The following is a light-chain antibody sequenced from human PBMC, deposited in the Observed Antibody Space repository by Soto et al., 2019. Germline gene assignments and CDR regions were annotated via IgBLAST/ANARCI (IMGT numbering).Light chain of an antibody. Sequence: QSALTQPPSASGSPGQSVTISCTGTSSDVGGYNYVSWYQQHPGKAPKLMIYEVSKRPSGVPDRFSGSKSGNTASLTVSGLQAEEAADYYCSSYAGSNNFGVFGGGTKVTVL. CDR1: SSDVGGYNY. V-gene: IGLV2-8*01. J-gene: IGLJ3*02. CDR2: EVS. CDR3: SSYAGSNNFGV.